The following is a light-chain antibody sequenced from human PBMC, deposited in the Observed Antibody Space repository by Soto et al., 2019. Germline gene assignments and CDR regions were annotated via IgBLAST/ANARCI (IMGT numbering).Light chain of an antibody. Sequence: ILLTQSPGTLSLSPGDRATLSCSASQSLSNCFLAWYHQKPGQTPRLLISGASIRATDIPDRLSGSGSGTDFTLNILRLETAECTVYFCQQYGRLPLSFGGGTRVDIK. CDR3: QQYGRLPLS. J-gene: IGKJ4*01. V-gene: IGKV3-20*01. CDR1: QSLSNCF. CDR2: GAS.